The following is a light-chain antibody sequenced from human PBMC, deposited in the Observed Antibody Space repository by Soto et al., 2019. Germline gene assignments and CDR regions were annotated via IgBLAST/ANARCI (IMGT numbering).Light chain of an antibody. CDR2: DVS. V-gene: IGLV2-14*01. CDR3: SSYTSSSLYV. Sequence: QSALTQPASVSGSPGQSITISCTGTSSDVGGYNYVSWYQQHPGKAPKLMIYDVSNRPSGVSNRFSGSKSGNTASLTISGLHAEDEADYYSSSYTSSSLYVFGTGTKVTVL. CDR1: SSDVGGYNY. J-gene: IGLJ1*01.